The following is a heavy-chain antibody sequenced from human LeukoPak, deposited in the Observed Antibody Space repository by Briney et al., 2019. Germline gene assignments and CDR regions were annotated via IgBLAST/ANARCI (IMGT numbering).Heavy chain of an antibody. J-gene: IGHJ4*02. CDR3: ARDRIPTYSGSYSSPSDY. CDR2: ISAYNGNT. CDR1: GYTFTSYG. V-gene: IGHV1-18*01. Sequence: GASVKVSCKASGYTFTSYGISWVRQAPGQGLEWMGWISAYNGNTNYAQKLQGRVTMTTDTSTSTAYMELRSLRSDDTAVYYCARDRIPTYSGSYSSPSDYWGQGTLVTVSS. D-gene: IGHD1-26*01.